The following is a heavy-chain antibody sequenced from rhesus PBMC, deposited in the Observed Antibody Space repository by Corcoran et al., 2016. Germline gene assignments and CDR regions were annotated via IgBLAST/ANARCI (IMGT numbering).Heavy chain of an antibody. CDR2: IPGSGGSP. V-gene: IGHV4-173*01. Sequence: QLQLQESGPGLVKPSETLSLTCAVSGGSISSNYWSWIREPPGKGLEWIGRIPGSGGSPDYNPSLKSRVTISPGTSKTQFSLKLSSVTAADTAVYYCARGERLVNEYFEFWGQGALVTVSS. D-gene: IGHD6S26*01. CDR1: GGSISSNY. J-gene: IGHJ1*01. CDR3: ARGERLVNEYFEF.